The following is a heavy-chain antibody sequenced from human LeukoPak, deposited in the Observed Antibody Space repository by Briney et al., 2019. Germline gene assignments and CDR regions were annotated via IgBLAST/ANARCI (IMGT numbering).Heavy chain of an antibody. V-gene: IGHV1-2*06. D-gene: IGHD3-22*01. CDR1: GYTFTGYY. CDR3: ARGYYYDSSGQIT. Sequence: ASVKVSCKASGYTFTGYYMHWVRQAPGQGLEWMGRINPNSGGTNYAQKFQGRVTMTRDTFISTAYMELSRLRSDDTAVYYCARGYYYDSSGQITWGQGTLVTVSS. J-gene: IGHJ4*02. CDR2: INPNSGGT.